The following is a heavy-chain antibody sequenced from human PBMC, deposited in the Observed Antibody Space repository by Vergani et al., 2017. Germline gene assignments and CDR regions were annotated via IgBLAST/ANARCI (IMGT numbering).Heavy chain of an antibody. V-gene: IGHV5-10-1*03. CDR1: GYSFTSYW. CDR2: IDPSDSYT. J-gene: IGHJ4*02. D-gene: IGHD6-6*01. Sequence: EVQLVQSGAEVKKPGESLRISCKGSGYSFTSYWISWVRQMPGKGLEWMGRIDPSDSYTNYSPSFQGHVTISADKSITTAYLQWSSLKASDTAMYYCARFTHLSSSSDYWGQGTLVTVSS. CDR3: ARFTHLSSSSDY.